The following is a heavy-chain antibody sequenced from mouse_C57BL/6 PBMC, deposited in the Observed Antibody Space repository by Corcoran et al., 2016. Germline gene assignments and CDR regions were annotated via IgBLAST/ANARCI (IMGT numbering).Heavy chain of an antibody. V-gene: IGHV9-3*01. CDR1: GYTFTTYG. Sequence: QIQLVQSGPELKKPGETVKISCKASGYTFTTYGMSWVKQAPGKGLKWMGWINTYSGVPTYADDFKGRFAFSLETSASTAYLQLNNLKNEDTATYFCARGYYGSSYYAMDYWGQGTSVTVSS. CDR2: INTYSGVP. D-gene: IGHD1-1*01. J-gene: IGHJ4*01. CDR3: ARGYYGSSYYAMDY.